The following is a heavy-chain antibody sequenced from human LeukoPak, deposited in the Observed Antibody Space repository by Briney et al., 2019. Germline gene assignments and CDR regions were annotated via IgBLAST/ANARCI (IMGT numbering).Heavy chain of an antibody. D-gene: IGHD6-13*01. V-gene: IGHV1-69*04. CDR2: ITPILGIA. CDR1: GGTFSSYA. J-gene: IGHJ4*02. CDR3: ARAAAAGTTLKY. Sequence: PVKVSCKASGGTFSSYAISWVRQAPGQGLEWMGRITPILGIANYAQKFQGRVTITADKSTSTAYMELSSLRSEDTAVYYCARAAAAGTTLKYWGQGTLVTVSS.